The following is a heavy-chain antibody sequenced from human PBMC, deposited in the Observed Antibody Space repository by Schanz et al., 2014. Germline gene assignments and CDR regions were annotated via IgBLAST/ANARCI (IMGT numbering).Heavy chain of an antibody. CDR2: INPSGGST. J-gene: IGHJ4*02. CDR1: GYTFTTYY. V-gene: IGHV1-46*01. D-gene: IGHD6-6*01. Sequence: QVQLVQSGAEVKKPGASVKVSCKASGYTFTTYYMLWVRQAPGQGLEWMGIINPSGGSTRYGQKFQGRITVTTDTSTSTAYMDLRSLRSDDTAVYYCARDQSPYTNSSDVRYFDYWVQGSLVTVSS. CDR3: ARDQSPYTNSSDVRYFDY.